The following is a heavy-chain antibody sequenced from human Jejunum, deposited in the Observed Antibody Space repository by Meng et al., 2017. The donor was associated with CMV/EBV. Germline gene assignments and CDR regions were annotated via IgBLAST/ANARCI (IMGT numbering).Heavy chain of an antibody. D-gene: IGHD2-8*02. CDR3: TPGGGGVGD. CDR1: GFDFGDAW. Sequence: LSVSASGFDFGDAWLSWVRQAPGKGLEWVGLIKKKADGETTDYAAPVKGRFTISRDDSKNTLYLQMNSLKIEDTAVYYCTPGGGGVGDWGQGSLVTVSS. CDR2: IKKKADGETT. V-gene: IGHV3-15*01. J-gene: IGHJ4*02.